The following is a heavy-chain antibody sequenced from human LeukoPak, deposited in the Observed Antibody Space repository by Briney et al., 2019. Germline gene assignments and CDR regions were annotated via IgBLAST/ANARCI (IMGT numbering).Heavy chain of an antibody. V-gene: IGHV3-33*01. J-gene: IGHJ5*02. D-gene: IGHD6-13*01. Sequence: PGGSLRLSCAASGFTFSSYGMHWVRQAPGKGLEWVAVIWYDGSNKYYADSVKGRFTISRDNSKNTLYLQMNSPRAEDTAVYYCARERLVAAAGTRWFDPRGQGTLVTVSS. CDR2: IWYDGSNK. CDR3: ARERLVAAAGTRWFDP. CDR1: GFTFSSYG.